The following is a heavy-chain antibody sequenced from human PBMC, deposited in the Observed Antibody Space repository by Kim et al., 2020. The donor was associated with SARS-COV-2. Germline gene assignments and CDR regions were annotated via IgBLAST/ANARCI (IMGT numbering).Heavy chain of an antibody. J-gene: IGHJ5*02. CDR2: ISYDGSNK. V-gene: IGHV3-30*04. D-gene: IGHD3-10*01. Sequence: GGSLRLSCAASGFTFSSYAMHWVRQAPGKGLEWVAAISYDGSNKYYADSVKGRFTISRDNSKNTLYLQMNSLRAEDTAVYYCARPSAGSYYSRFDPWGQGDLVTVSS. CDR3: ARPSAGSYYSRFDP. CDR1: GFTFSSYA.